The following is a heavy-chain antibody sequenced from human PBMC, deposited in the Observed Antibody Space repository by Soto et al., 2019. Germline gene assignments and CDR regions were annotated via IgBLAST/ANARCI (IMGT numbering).Heavy chain of an antibody. V-gene: IGHV1-3*01. Sequence: QVQLVQSGAEVKKPGASVKVSCKASGYTFTSYAMHWVRQAPGQRLEWMGWINAGNGNTKYSQKFQGRVTITRDTSASTAYMELRSPRSADTAVYYCARGLGLYYVDYWGQGTLVSVSS. J-gene: IGHJ4*02. CDR2: INAGNGNT. D-gene: IGHD1-26*01. CDR3: ARGLGLYYVDY. CDR1: GYTFTSYA.